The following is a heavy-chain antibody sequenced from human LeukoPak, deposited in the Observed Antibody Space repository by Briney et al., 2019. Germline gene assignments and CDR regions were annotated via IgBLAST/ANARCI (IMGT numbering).Heavy chain of an antibody. J-gene: IGHJ4*02. CDR3: ASQTHDCSGGSCYSVGYYFDY. V-gene: IGHV3-48*04. D-gene: IGHD2-15*01. Sequence: GGSLRLSCAASGFTFSSYSMNWVRQAPGKGLEWVSYISSSGSTIYYADSVKGRFTISRDNAKNSLYLQMNSLRAEDTAVYYCASQTHDCSGGSCYSVGYYFDYWGQGTLVTVSS. CDR1: GFTFSSYS. CDR2: ISSSGSTI.